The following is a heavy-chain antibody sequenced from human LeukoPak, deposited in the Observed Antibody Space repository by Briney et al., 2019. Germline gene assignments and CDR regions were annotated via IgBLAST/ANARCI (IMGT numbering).Heavy chain of an antibody. CDR3: ARRIRLYYYDYMDV. CDR2: INHSGST. J-gene: IGHJ6*03. D-gene: IGHD2/OR15-2a*01. Sequence: SETLSLTCAVYGGSFSGYYWSWIRQPPGKGLEWIGEINHSGSTNYNPSLKSRVTISVDTSKNQFSLKLSSVTAADTAVYYCARRIRLYYYDYMDVWGKGTTVTVSS. V-gene: IGHV4-34*01. CDR1: GGSFSGYY.